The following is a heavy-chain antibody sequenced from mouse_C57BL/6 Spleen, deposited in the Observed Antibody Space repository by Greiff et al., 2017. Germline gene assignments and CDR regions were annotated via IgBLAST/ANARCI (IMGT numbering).Heavy chain of an antibody. J-gene: IGHJ2*01. V-gene: IGHV6-3*01. D-gene: IGHD2-2*01. CDR2: IRLKSDNYAT. CDR1: GFTFSNYW. CDR3: TALWLRGSYFDY. Sequence: EVKVEESGGGLVQPGGSMKLSCVASGFTFSNYWMNWVRQSPEKGLEWVAQIRLKSDNYATHYAESVKGRFTISRDDSKSSVYLQMNNLRAEDTGIYYCTALWLRGSYFDYWGQGTTLTVSS.